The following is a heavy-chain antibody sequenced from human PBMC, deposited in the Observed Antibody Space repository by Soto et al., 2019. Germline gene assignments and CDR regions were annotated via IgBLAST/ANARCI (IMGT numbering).Heavy chain of an antibody. Sequence: SETLSLTCTVSGGSISSGDYYWSWNRQPPGMALEWIAYIYYSGNTYYNPSLQSRVTISVDTSKNQFSLKLSSVTAADTAVYYCARDRRRYFDSPALFDYWGQGTLVTVSS. J-gene: IGHJ4*02. CDR3: ARDRRRYFDSPALFDY. D-gene: IGHD3-9*01. CDR1: GGSISSGDYY. V-gene: IGHV4-30-4*01. CDR2: IYYSGNT.